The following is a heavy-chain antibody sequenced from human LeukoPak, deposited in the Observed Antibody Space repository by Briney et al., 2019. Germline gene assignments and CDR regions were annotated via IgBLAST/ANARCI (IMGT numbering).Heavy chain of an antibody. CDR2: ISGNGGSA. V-gene: IGHV3-23*01. D-gene: IGHD6-13*01. CDR1: EFSVGSNY. CDR3: AKGHYSSTFYYFDY. Sequence: PGGSLRLSCAASEFSVGSNYMTWVRQAPGKGLEWVSTISGNGGSAYYADSVKGRFTISRDNSKNTLYLQMNSLRAEDTAVYYCAKGHYSSTFYYFDYWGQGTLVTVSS. J-gene: IGHJ4*02.